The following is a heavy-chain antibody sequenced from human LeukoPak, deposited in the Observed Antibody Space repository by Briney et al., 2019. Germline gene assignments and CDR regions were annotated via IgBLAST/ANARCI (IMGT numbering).Heavy chain of an antibody. J-gene: IGHJ6*04. CDR3: AKNARDYGDYDHYGMDV. V-gene: IGHV3-30*18. CDR1: GFTFGTYA. CDR2: ISYDGSNK. Sequence: GRSLGLSCAASGFTFGTYAMHWVRQAPGKGLEGVAVISYDGSNKYYADSVKGRFTISRDNSKNTLYLQMNSLRPEDTAVYYCAKNARDYGDYDHYGMDVWGKGTTVTVSS. D-gene: IGHD4-17*01.